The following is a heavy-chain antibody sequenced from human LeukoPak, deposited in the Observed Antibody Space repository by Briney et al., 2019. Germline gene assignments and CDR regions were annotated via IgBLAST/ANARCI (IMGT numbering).Heavy chain of an antibody. Sequence: GESLKISCKGSGYSFTSYWIAWVRPMPGKGLDWMWIIYPGDSDTRYSPSFQGQVTISADKSISTAYLQWSSLKASDTAMYYCARQVGATLAYYFDYWGQGTLVTVSS. J-gene: IGHJ4*02. CDR3: ARQVGATLAYYFDY. V-gene: IGHV5-51*01. CDR2: IYPGDSDT. CDR1: GYSFTSYW. D-gene: IGHD1-26*01.